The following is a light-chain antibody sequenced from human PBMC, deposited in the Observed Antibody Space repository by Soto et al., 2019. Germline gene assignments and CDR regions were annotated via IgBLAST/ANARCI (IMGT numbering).Light chain of an antibody. CDR1: QSVNSN. V-gene: IGKV3-15*01. J-gene: IGKJ1*01. CDR2: GAS. CDR3: QQYGRSPLT. Sequence: EIVTTQSPATLSVSPGEGATLSCSASQSVNSNLACYQQKLGQAPRVLIYGASTTATGIPARFSGSGSGTDFTLTISRLEPEDFAVYYCQQYGRSPLTFGQGTKVDIK.